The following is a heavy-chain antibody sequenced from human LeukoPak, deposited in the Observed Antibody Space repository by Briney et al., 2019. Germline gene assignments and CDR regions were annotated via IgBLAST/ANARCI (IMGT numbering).Heavy chain of an antibody. D-gene: IGHD3-22*01. Sequence: SETLSLTCTVSGGSISSYYWSWIRQPPGKGLEWIGYIYYSGSTNYNPSLKSRVTISVDTSKNQFSLKLSSVTAADTAVYYCASGTYYYDSSGFETPHYFDYWGQGTLVTVSS. V-gene: IGHV4-59*01. CDR3: ASGTYYYDSSGFETPHYFDY. J-gene: IGHJ4*02. CDR2: IYYSGST. CDR1: GGSISSYY.